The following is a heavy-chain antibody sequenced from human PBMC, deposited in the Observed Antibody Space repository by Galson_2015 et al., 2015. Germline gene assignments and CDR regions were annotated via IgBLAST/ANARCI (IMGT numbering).Heavy chain of an antibody. Sequence: SETLSLTCTVSGGSVSNGSYYWSWIRQPPGKGLEWIGYIYYSGSTNYNPSLKSRVTISVDTSKNQFSLKLSSVTAADTAVYYCARDSKQWLVPYYYYGMDVWGQGTTVTVSS. CDR2: IYYSGST. CDR3: ARDSKQWLVPYYYYGMDV. V-gene: IGHV4-61*01. D-gene: IGHD6-19*01. J-gene: IGHJ6*02. CDR1: GGSVSNGSYY.